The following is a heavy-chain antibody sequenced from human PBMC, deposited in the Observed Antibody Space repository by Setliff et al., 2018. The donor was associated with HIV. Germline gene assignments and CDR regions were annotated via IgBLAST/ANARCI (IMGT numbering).Heavy chain of an antibody. V-gene: IGHV4-4*07. CDR1: GGSISSYY. CDR2: IYTSGST. CDR3: ARDPWFGESENYYYYYYMDV. Sequence: SETLSLTCTVSGGSISSYYWSWIRQPAGKGLEWIGRIYTSGSTNYNPSLKTRVTMSVDTSKNQFSLKLTSVTAADTAVYYCARDPWFGESENYYYYYYMDVWGKGTTVTVSS. J-gene: IGHJ6*03. D-gene: IGHD3-10*01.